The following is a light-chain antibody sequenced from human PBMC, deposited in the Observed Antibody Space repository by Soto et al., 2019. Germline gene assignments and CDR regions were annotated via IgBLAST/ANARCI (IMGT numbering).Light chain of an antibody. CDR1: SSDVGAYNY. V-gene: IGLV2-14*01. Sequence: QSALTQPASVSGSPGQSITISCTGTSSDVGAYNYVSWYQQHPGKAPKLMIYEVSNRPSGVSNLFSGSKSGNTASLTISGLQAEDEADYYCSSYTTSSTLVFGGGTKLTVL. J-gene: IGLJ3*02. CDR3: SSYTTSSTLV. CDR2: EVS.